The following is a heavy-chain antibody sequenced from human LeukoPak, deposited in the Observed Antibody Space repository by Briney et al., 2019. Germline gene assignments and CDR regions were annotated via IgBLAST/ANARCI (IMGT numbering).Heavy chain of an antibody. CDR1: GFTFSSYT. Sequence: QPGGFLRLSCAASGFTFSSYTMSWVRQAPGKGLEWVSTITTSDGNTYYADSVKGRFTVSRDNSKNTLFLQMNSLRAEDTAVYYCAKDGGLWVSAHWGDSWGRGTLVTVSS. D-gene: IGHD7-27*01. J-gene: IGHJ4*02. CDR2: ITTSDGNT. V-gene: IGHV3-23*01. CDR3: AKDGGLWVSAHWGDS.